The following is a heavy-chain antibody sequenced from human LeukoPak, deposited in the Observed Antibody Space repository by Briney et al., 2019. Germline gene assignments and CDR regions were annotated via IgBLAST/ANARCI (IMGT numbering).Heavy chain of an antibody. CDR2: IKQDGSEK. CDR1: GFTFSSYW. V-gene: IGHV3-7*01. CDR3: ASGGYDSSGPFDP. Sequence: GGSLRLSCAASGFTFSSYWMSRVRQAPGKGLEWVANIKQDGSEKYYVDSVKGRFTISRVNAKNSLYLQMNSLRAEDTAVYYCASGGYDSSGPFDPWGQGTLVTVSS. J-gene: IGHJ5*02. D-gene: IGHD3-22*01.